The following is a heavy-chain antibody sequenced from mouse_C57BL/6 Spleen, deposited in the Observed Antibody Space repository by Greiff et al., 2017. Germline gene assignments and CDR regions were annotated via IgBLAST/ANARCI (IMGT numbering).Heavy chain of an antibody. CDR1: GYTFTDYC. CDR2: INPNNGGT. D-gene: IGHD1-1*01. V-gene: IGHV1-26*01. J-gene: IGHJ3*01. Sequence: EVQLQQSGPELVKPGASVKISCKASGYTFTDYCMKWVKQSHGKSLEWIGEINPNNGGTSYNQKFKGKATLTVDTSSSTAYMEHRSRTSEVCAVYYWARGGAYCGSRLFAYWGQGTLVTVSA. CDR3: ARGGAYCGSRLFAY.